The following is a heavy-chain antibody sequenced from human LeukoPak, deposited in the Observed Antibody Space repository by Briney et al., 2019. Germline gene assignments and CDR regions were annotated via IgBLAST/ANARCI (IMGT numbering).Heavy chain of an antibody. Sequence: EASVKVSCTASGYTFTSYYMHWVRQAPGQGLEWMGLINPSGGSTSYAQKFQGRVTMTRDMSTSTVYMELSSLRSEDTAVYYCARVLSTRTVAFDIWGQGTMVTVSS. D-gene: IGHD1-14*01. J-gene: IGHJ3*02. CDR3: ARVLSTRTVAFDI. V-gene: IGHV1-46*01. CDR2: INPSGGST. CDR1: GYTFTSYY.